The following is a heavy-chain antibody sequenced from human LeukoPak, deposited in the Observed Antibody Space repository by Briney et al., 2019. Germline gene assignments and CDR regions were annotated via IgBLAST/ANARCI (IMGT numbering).Heavy chain of an antibody. Sequence: SETLSHTCTVSGGSISSYYWSWSRQPPGKGLEWIGYINYSGSTNYNPPLKSRVTISVDTSRNQFSLKLTSVTAADTAVYYCARATDSNGWLFDYWGQGTLVTVSS. V-gene: IGHV4-59*01. CDR2: INYSGST. CDR3: ARATDSNGWLFDY. J-gene: IGHJ4*02. CDR1: GGSISSYY. D-gene: IGHD6-19*01.